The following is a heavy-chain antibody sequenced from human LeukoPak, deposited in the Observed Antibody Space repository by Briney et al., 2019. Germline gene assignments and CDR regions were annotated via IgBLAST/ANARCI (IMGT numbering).Heavy chain of an antibody. CDR2: INHSGST. V-gene: IGHV4-34*01. J-gene: IGHJ5*02. D-gene: IGHD3-10*01. CDR1: GGSFSGYY. Sequence: KSSETLSLTCAVYGGSFSGYYWSWIRQPPGRGLEWIGEINHSGSTNYNPSLKSRVTISVDTSKNQFSLKLSSVTAADTAVYYCAPRAGSGTSWGQGTLVTVSS. CDR3: APRAGSGTS.